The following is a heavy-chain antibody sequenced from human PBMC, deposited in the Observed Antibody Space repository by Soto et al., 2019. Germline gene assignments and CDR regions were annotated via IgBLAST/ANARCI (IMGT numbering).Heavy chain of an antibody. CDR3: ARRGIAAAGTTYGMDV. V-gene: IGHV5-51*01. CDR1: GYIFTSYW. CDR2: IYPGDSDT. J-gene: IGHJ6*02. Sequence: PGESLKISCNGSGYIFTSYWIGWVRQMPGKGLEWMGIIYPGDSDTRYSPSFQGQVTISADKSISTAYLQWSSLKASDTAMYYCARRGIAAAGTTYGMDVWGQGTTVTVSS. D-gene: IGHD6-13*01.